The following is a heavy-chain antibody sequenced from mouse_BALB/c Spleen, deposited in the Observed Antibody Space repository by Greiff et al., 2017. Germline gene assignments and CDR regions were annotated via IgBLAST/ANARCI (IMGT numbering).Heavy chain of an antibody. CDR3: ARALELGRSFAY. CDR2: IYPGDGDT. Sequence: VQLQQSGAELVRPGSSVKISCKASGYAFSSYWMNWVKQRPGQGLEWIGQIYPGDGDTNYNGKFKGKATLTADKSSSTAYMQLSSLTSEDSAVYYCARALELGRSFAYWGQGTLVTVSA. CDR1: GYAFSSYW. J-gene: IGHJ3*01. D-gene: IGHD4-1*01. V-gene: IGHV1-80*01.